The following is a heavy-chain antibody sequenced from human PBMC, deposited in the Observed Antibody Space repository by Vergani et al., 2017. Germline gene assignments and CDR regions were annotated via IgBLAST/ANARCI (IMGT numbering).Heavy chain of an antibody. D-gene: IGHD1-26*01. CDR1: GGSISSYY. CDR2: IYYSGST. CDR3: ARAPLEWDDAFDI. V-gene: IGHV4-59*01. Sequence: QVQLQESGPGLVKPSETLSLTCTVSGGSISSYYWSWIRQPPGKGLEWIGYIYYSGSTNYNPSLKSRVTISVDTSKNQFSLKLSSVTAADTAVYYCARAPLEWDDAFDIWGQGTMVTVSS. J-gene: IGHJ3*02.